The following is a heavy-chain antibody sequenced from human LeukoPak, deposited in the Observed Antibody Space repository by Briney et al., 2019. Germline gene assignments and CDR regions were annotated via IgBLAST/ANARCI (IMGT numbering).Heavy chain of an antibody. D-gene: IGHD1-14*01. CDR2: VFHTGSS. V-gene: IGHV4-38-2*01. CDR1: GYSIRSGYY. Sequence: TLSLTCAISGYSIRSGYYWGWLRQPPGKGPEWIGSVFHTGSSYYIPSLKSRVTISVDTSKNQFSLEVSSVTAADTAIYYCARGTSTTGHDYWGPGTLVTVSS. J-gene: IGHJ4*02. CDR3: ARGTSTTGHDY.